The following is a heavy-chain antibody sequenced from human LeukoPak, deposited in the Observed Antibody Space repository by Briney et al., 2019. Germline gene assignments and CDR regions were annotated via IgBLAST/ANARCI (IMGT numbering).Heavy chain of an antibody. J-gene: IGHJ5*02. CDR3: ARDTSSWRSQNWFDH. D-gene: IGHD6-13*01. V-gene: IGHV4-4*07. CDR1: GGSISSYY. Sequence: PSETLSLTCTVSGGSISSYYWSWIRQPAGKGLEWIGRIYTSGSTNYNPSLKSRVTMSVDTSKNQFSLKLSSVTAADTAVYYCARDTSSWRSQNWFDHWGQGTLVTVSS. CDR2: IYTSGST.